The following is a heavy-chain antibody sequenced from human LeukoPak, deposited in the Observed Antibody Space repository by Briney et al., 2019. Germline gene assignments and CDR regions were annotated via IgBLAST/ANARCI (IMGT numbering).Heavy chain of an antibody. V-gene: IGHV4-59*08. D-gene: IGHD3-16*02. CDR1: GDSIGTYY. CDR3: ARHIGGGIEDMDV. Sequence: PSETLSLTCTVSGDSIGTYYWSWLRQSPGKGLEWIGYIYVTGTRYNPYLQSRVTISVDRSRNQFFLKMSPVTAADTAVYYCARHIGGGIEDMDVWGKGTKVIVSS. CDR2: IYVTGT. J-gene: IGHJ6*03.